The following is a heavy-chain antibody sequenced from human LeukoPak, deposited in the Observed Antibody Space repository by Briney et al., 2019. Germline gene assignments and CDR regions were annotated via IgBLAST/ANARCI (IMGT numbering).Heavy chain of an antibody. D-gene: IGHD6-13*01. CDR1: DGSINSFY. J-gene: IGHJ4*02. V-gene: IGHV4-59*08. CDR3: ARTPGIAALYYFDY. Sequence: SETLSLTCTVSDGSINSFYWSWLRQPPGKGLEWIGYIYYSGSTNYNPSLKSRVTISVDTSKNQFSLKLSSVSAADTAVYYCARTPGIAALYYFDYWGQGTLVTVSS. CDR2: IYYSGST.